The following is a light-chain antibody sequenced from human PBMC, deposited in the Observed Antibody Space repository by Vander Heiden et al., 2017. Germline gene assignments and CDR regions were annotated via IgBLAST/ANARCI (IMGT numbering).Light chain of an antibody. CDR1: QTINNY. Sequence: DIQMTQFPSSLSASVGDRVTIACRASQTINNYLNWYQQKPGKAPTLLIYAASSLLSEVPSRFSSSGSGTDFSLTISSLQREDFATYYCQQSYSMPYTFGQGTKLEIK. V-gene: IGKV1-39*01. CDR2: AAS. CDR3: QQSYSMPYT. J-gene: IGKJ2*01.